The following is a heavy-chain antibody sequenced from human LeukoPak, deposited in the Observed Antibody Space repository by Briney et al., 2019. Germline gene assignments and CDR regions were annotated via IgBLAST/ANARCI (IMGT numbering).Heavy chain of an antibody. Sequence: GGSLRLSCAASGFTFSSYGMHWVRQAPGKGLEWVAFIRYDGSNKYYADSVKGRFTISRDNSKNTLYLQMNSLRAEDTAVYYCAKRAGVDYDFWSVIGYFDYWGQGTLVTVSS. J-gene: IGHJ4*02. V-gene: IGHV3-30*02. D-gene: IGHD3-3*01. CDR3: AKRAGVDYDFWSVIGYFDY. CDR1: GFTFSSYG. CDR2: IRYDGSNK.